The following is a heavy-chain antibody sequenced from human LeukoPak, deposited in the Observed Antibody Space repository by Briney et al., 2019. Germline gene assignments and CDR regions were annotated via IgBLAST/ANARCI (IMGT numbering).Heavy chain of an antibody. D-gene: IGHD3-10*02. J-gene: IGHJ6*03. V-gene: IGHV3-30*02. Sequence: GRSLRLSCAASGFTFSSYVMHWVRQAPGKGLEWVAFIRYDGSKKYYTDSVKGRFTISRDNSKNTLYLQMNSLSAEDTAFYYCAKEELRRITMWGYMDVWGKGTTVTISS. CDR2: IRYDGSKK. CDR3: AKEELRRITMWGYMDV. CDR1: GFTFSSYV.